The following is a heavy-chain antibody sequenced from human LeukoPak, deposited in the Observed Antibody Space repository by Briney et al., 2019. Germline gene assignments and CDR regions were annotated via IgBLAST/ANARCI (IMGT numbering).Heavy chain of an antibody. J-gene: IGHJ3*02. CDR2: INPNSGGT. D-gene: IGHD3-22*01. CDR3: ARPLGDYDSSDDAFDI. Sequence: ASVKVSCKASGYTFTGYYMHWVRQAPGQGLEWMGWINPNSGGTNYAQKFQGRVTMTRDTSISTAYMELSRLRSDDTAVYYCARPLGDYDSSDDAFDIWGQGTMVTVSS. V-gene: IGHV1-2*02. CDR1: GYTFTGYY.